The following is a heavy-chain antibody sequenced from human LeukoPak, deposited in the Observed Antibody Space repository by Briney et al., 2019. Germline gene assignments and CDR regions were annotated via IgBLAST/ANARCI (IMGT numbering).Heavy chain of an antibody. J-gene: IGHJ3*02. Sequence: PGGSLRLSCAASGFTFSNHGLSWVRQAPGKGLEWVSSISGGGDGTYYADSVKGRFTISRDNSKNALYLQMNSLRAEDTAVYYCAKVRRTMIVADAFDIWGQGTMVTVSS. CDR3: AKVRRTMIVADAFDI. V-gene: IGHV3-23*01. CDR2: ISGGGDGT. D-gene: IGHD3-22*01. CDR1: GFTFSNHG.